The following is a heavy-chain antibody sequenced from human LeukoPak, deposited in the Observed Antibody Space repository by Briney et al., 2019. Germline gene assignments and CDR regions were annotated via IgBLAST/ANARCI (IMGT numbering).Heavy chain of an antibody. CDR2: IYSGGNT. CDR3: ARNGRYSSGWANWFDP. CDR1: GFTVSSYY. Sequence: GGSLRLSCEASGFTVSSYYMTWVRQAPGKGLEWVSVIYSGGNTYYADSVKGRFTLSRDNSKNTLYLQMNSLRAEDTAVYYCARNGRYSSGWANWFDPWGQGTLVTVSS. D-gene: IGHD6-19*01. J-gene: IGHJ5*02. V-gene: IGHV3-53*01.